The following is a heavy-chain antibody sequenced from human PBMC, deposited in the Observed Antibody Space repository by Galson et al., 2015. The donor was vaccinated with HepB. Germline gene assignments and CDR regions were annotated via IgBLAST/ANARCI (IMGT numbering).Heavy chain of an antibody. J-gene: IGHJ4*02. Sequence: TLSLTCTVSGGSISSSSYYWGWIRQPSGKGLEWIGYIYYSGSTYYNPSLKSRVTISVDTSKNQFSLKLSSVTAADTAVYYCAREVLEYFDYWGQGTLVTVSS. D-gene: IGHD3-3*01. CDR1: GGSISSSSYY. CDR3: AREVLEYFDY. V-gene: IGHV4-31*03. CDR2: IYYSGST.